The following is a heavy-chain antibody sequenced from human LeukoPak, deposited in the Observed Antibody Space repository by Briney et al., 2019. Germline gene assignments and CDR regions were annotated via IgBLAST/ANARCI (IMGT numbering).Heavy chain of an antibody. V-gene: IGHV3-23*01. Sequence: GGSLRLSCAASGFTFNSYAMSWVRQAPGKGLEWVSAMTDSTTYYADSVKGRFTISRDNSKNTLYLQMNSLRAEDTAVYYCAKGAYSTTWTFDYWGQGILVTVSS. D-gene: IGHD2/OR15-2a*01. CDR2: MTDSTT. J-gene: IGHJ4*02. CDR3: AKGAYSTTWTFDY. CDR1: GFTFNSYA.